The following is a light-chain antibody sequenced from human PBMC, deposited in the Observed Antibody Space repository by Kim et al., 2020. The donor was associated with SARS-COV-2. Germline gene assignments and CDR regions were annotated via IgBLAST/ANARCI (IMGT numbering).Light chain of an antibody. CDR3: QQYDISPFT. J-gene: IGKJ3*01. V-gene: IGKV3-20*01. CDR2: GAS. CDR1: QRVSNNY. Sequence: SPGERPTPSCRASQRVSNNYLAWYQQRLGQAPRLLIYGASSRATGIPDRFSGSGSGTDFTLTISRLEPEDFAVYYCQQYDISPFTFGPGTKVDIK.